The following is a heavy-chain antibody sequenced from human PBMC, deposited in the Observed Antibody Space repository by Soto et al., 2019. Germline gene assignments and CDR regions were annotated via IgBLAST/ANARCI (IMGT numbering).Heavy chain of an antibody. J-gene: IGHJ6*03. CDR2: INHSGST. D-gene: IGHD2-2*01. Sequence: SETLSLTCAVYGGSFSGYYWSWIRQPPGKGLEWIGEINHSGSTNYNPSLKSRVTISVDTSKNQFSLKLSSVTAADTAVYYCARAVVVVPLRYYYYMDVWGKGTTVTVSS. CDR3: ARAVVVVPLRYYYYMDV. CDR1: GGSFSGYY. V-gene: IGHV4-34*01.